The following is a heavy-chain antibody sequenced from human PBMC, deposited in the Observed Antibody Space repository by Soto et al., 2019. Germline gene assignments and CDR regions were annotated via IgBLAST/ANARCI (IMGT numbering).Heavy chain of an antibody. CDR3: SRLHCTSPGFSPLDP. J-gene: IGHJ5*02. Sequence: SETLSLTCTVSGGSISDDTYYWGWIRQPPGKGLEWIGSIYYSGTSSYNPSLESRVTMSVDTSKKQLSLRLRSVTATDTAVYYCSRLHCTSPGFSPLDPWGHGTLVTVSS. CDR1: GGSISDDTYY. CDR2: IYYSGTS. V-gene: IGHV4-39*01. D-gene: IGHD2-2*01.